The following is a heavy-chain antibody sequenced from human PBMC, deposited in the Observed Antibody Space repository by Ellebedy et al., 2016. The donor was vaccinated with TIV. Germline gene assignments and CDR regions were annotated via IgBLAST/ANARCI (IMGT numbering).Heavy chain of an antibody. V-gene: IGHV3-7*01. D-gene: IGHD3-16*01. CDR3: ARDWGGVASGRGIDY. J-gene: IGHJ4*02. Sequence: PGGSLRLSCAASGFTFSSHHMSWVRQAPGKGPEWVAKIKGDGYEKHYEDSVEGRFTISRDNAKTSLALQMDSLTVEDTAVYYCARDWGGVASGRGIDYWGQGTLVTVSS. CDR1: GFTFSSHH. CDR2: IKGDGYEK.